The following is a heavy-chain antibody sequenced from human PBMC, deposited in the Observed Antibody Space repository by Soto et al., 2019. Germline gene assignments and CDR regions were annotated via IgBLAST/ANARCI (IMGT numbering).Heavy chain of an antibody. V-gene: IGHV1-8*01. J-gene: IGHJ4*02. D-gene: IGHD2-15*01. Sequence: QVQLVQSGAEVRKPGASVRVSCKASGYTFDAFDIHWVRQATGQGLELMGWMNPYTGETDFTQTFRGRVSMTRDTSVITAYMDLTSLTSEDSAIYFCVRQAGGASTPGDDYWGQGTLVTVSS. CDR3: VRQAGGASTPGDDY. CDR2: MNPYTGET. CDR1: GYTFDAFD.